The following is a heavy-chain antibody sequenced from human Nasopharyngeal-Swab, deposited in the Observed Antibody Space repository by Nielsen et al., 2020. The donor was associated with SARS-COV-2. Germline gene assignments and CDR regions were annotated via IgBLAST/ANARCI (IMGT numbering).Heavy chain of an antibody. CDR1: GFTFSSYE. V-gene: IGHV3-48*03. D-gene: IGHD3-22*01. Sequence: GESLKISCAASGFTFSSYEMNWVRQAPGKGLEWVSYISRSGGTKYYADSVKGRFTISRDNAKNSLYLQMNSLRAEDTAVYYCARGVYDSSGYYYPWGQGTQVTVSS. J-gene: IGHJ5*02. CDR3: ARGVYDSSGYYYP. CDR2: ISRSGGTK.